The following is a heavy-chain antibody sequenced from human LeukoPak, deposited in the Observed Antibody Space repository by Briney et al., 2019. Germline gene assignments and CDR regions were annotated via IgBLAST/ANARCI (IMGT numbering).Heavy chain of an antibody. Sequence: GGSLRLPCAASGFTFSNAWMNWVRQAPGKGLEWVGRIKSKTDGGTTDYAAPVKGRFTISRDDSKNTLYLQMNSLKTEDTAVYYCTRVAVYAMTNDYWGQGTLVTVSS. V-gene: IGHV3-15*07. D-gene: IGHD2-8*01. J-gene: IGHJ4*02. CDR1: GFTFSNAW. CDR3: TRVAVYAMTNDY. CDR2: IKSKTDGGTT.